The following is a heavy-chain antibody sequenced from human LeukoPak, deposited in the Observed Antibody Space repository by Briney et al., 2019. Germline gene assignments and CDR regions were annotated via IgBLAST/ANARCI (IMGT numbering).Heavy chain of an antibody. Sequence: GGSLRLACAAFGFTYSTYWMGWVRQAPGKGLVWVSRINTDGRSTSYADSVKGRFTISRDNAKNTLYLQMNSLRAEDTAVYYCARVADPLYYFDYWGQGTLVTVSS. CDR1: GFTYSTYW. CDR2: INTDGRST. V-gene: IGHV3-74*01. J-gene: IGHJ4*02. CDR3: ARVADPLYYFDY. D-gene: IGHD6-13*01.